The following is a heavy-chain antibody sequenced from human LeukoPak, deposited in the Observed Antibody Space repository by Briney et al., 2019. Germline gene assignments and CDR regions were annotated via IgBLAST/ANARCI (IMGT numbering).Heavy chain of an antibody. CDR1: GFTFSSYS. Sequence: SGGSLRLSCAASGFTFSSYSMNWVRQAPGKGLEWVSSISSSSSYIYYADSVKGRFTISRDNAKNSLYLQMNSLRAEDTAVYYCARDPDVGAAGTNWGQGTLVTVSS. CDR3: ARDPDVGAAGTN. J-gene: IGHJ4*02. D-gene: IGHD6-13*01. V-gene: IGHV3-21*01. CDR2: ISSSSSYI.